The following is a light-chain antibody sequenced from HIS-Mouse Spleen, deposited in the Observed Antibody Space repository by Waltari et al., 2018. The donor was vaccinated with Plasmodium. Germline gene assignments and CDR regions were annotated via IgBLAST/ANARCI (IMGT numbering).Light chain of an antibody. CDR1: SGHSSYA. CDR2: LNSDGSH. CDR3: QTWGTGMGV. V-gene: IGLV4-69*01. Sequence: QLVLTQSPSASASLAASVKLTCTLSSGHSSYALARHQQQPEKGPRYLMKLNSDGSHSKGDGIPDRFSGSSSGAERYLTISSLQSEDEADYYCQTWGTGMGVFGGGTKLTVL. J-gene: IGLJ2*01.